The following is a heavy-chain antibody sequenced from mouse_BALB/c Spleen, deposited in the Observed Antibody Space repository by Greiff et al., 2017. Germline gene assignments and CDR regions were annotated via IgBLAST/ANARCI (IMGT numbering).Heavy chain of an antibody. Sequence: VQLQQSGAELAKPGASVKMSCKASGYTFTSYWMHWVKQRPGQGLEWIGYINPSTGYTEYNQKFKEKATLTADKSSSTAYMQLSSLTSEDSAVYYCARGRNYGYAVAYWGQGTLVTVSA. D-gene: IGHD2-2*01. CDR1: GYTFTSYW. CDR3: ARGRNYGYAVAY. CDR2: INPSTGYT. J-gene: IGHJ3*01. V-gene: IGHV1-7*01.